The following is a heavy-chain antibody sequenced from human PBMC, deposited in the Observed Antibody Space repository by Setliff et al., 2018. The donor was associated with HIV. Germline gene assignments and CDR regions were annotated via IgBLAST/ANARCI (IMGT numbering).Heavy chain of an antibody. J-gene: IGHJ4*02. CDR2: INHSGRT. V-gene: IGHV4-34*01. CDR1: GGSFSGYY. Sequence: SETLSLTCAVYGGSFSGYYWSWIRQPPGKGLEWIGEINHSGRTNYNPSLKSRVTISVDTSKNQFSLKLSSVTAADTAVYYCARGRCSGGSCYSARYYFDYWGQGTLVTVSS. CDR3: ARGRCSGGSCYSARYYFDY. D-gene: IGHD2-15*01.